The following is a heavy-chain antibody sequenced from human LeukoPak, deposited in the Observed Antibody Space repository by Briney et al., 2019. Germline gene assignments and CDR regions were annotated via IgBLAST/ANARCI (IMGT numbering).Heavy chain of an antibody. V-gene: IGHV4-61*08. D-gene: IGHD3-3*01. Sequence: PSETLSLTCTVSGGSISSGGSYWSWIRQHPGKGLEWVGYIYDSGSTNYNPSLKSRVTISVDTSKNQFSLKLSSVTAADTAVYYCARLSAEYYDFWSGENYYYGMDVWGQGTTVTVSS. J-gene: IGHJ6*02. CDR1: GGSISSGGSY. CDR3: ARLSAEYYDFWSGENYYYGMDV. CDR2: IYDSGST.